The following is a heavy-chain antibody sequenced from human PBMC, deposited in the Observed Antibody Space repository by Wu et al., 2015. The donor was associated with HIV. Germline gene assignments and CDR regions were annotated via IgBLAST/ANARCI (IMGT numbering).Heavy chain of an antibody. CDR1: GGTFSSYA. V-gene: IGHV1-69*05. CDR2: IIPIFGTA. Sequence: QVQLVQSGAEVKKPGSSVKVSCKASGGTFSSYAISWVRQAPGQGLEWMGGIIPIFGTANYAQKFQGRVTITTDESTSTAYMELSSLRSEDTAVYYCARGQDIVVVPAARYYYVRYGRRGAKGPRSTVSS. J-gene: IGHJ6*02. CDR3: ARGQDIVVVPAARYYYVRYGRR. D-gene: IGHD2-2*01.